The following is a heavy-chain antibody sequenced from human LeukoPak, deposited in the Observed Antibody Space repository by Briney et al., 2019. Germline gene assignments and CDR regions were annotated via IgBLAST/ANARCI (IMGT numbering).Heavy chain of an antibody. V-gene: IGHV1-46*01. CDR1: GYTFTSYY. D-gene: IGHD6-13*01. Sequence: ASVKVSCKASGYTFTSYYMHWVRQAPGQGLEWTGIINPSGGSTSYAQKFQGRVTMTRDTSTSTVYMELSSLRSEDTAVYYCARASPRIAAAGNWGQGTLDTVSS. CDR2: INPSGGST. J-gene: IGHJ4*02. CDR3: ARASPRIAAAGN.